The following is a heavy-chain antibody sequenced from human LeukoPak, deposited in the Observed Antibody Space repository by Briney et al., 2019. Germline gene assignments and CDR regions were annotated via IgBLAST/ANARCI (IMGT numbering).Heavy chain of an antibody. CDR1: GFTLNRYW. CDR3: ARGGNLEN. J-gene: IGHJ4*02. D-gene: IGHD1-14*01. CDR2: INEDGGER. Sequence: PGGSLRLSCAASGFTLNRYWMSWVRQAPGKGLEWVANINEDGGERHYVDSVKGRFTISRDNAKNSQYLQMNSLRAEDTAVYYCARGGNLENWGGGTLVTVSS. V-gene: IGHV3-7*01.